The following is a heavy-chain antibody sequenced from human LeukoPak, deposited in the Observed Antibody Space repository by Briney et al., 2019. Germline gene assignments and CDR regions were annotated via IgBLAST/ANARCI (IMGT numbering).Heavy chain of an antibody. J-gene: IGHJ4*02. CDR2: IYPGDSDT. CDR3: ATRSDSGYEYFDN. V-gene: IGHV5-51*01. Sequence: GESLKISCKGSGYSFTSHWIGWARQMPGKGLEWMGIIYPGDSDTRYNPSFQGQVTISADKSISIAYLQWSSLKASDTAMYYCATRSDSGYEYFDNWGQGTLVTVSS. CDR1: GYSFTSHW. D-gene: IGHD5-12*01.